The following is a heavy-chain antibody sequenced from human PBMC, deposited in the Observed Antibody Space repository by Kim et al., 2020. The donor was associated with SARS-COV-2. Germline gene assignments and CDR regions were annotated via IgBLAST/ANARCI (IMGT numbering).Heavy chain of an antibody. CDR2: IWYDGSNK. V-gene: IGHV3-33*01. CDR3: ARDSIVVVVAATPLLDY. D-gene: IGHD2-15*01. CDR1: GFTFSSYG. J-gene: IGHJ4*02. Sequence: GGSLRLSCAASGFTFSSYGMHWVRQAPGKGLEWVAVIWYDGSNKYYADSVKGRFTISRDNSKNTLYLQMNSLRAEDTAVYYCARDSIVVVVAATPLLDYWGQGTLVTVSS.